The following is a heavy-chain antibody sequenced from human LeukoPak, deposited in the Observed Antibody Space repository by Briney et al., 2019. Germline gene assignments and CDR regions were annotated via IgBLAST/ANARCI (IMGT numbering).Heavy chain of an antibody. CDR1: GVSISSSNSY. CDR3: ARGPRYCSSTSCRQKYYYYMDV. D-gene: IGHD2-2*01. CDR2: IYYSGNT. J-gene: IGHJ6*03. V-gene: IGHV4-39*01. Sequence: SETLSLTCTVSGVSISSSNSYWGWLRQPPGKGLEWIGSIYYSGNTYYNASLKSQVSISIDTSKNQFSLKLSSVTAADTAVYYCARGPRYCSSTSCRQKYYYYMDVWGKGTTVTVSS.